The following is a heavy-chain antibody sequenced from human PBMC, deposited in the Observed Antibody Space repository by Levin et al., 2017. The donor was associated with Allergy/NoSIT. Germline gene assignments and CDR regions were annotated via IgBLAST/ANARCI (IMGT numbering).Heavy chain of an antibody. Sequence: SETLSLTCAVFGGSISSSNWWTWVRQTPTKGLEWIGEIYHSGSTNYNPSLQSRVTISIDKSNNQFSLKLNSVTAADTAVYYCAREGGLHGVLSWGPKPIQSDDMDVWGKGTTVTVSS. CDR2: IYHSGST. J-gene: IGHJ6*03. D-gene: IGHD7-27*01. CDR1: GGSISSSNW. CDR3: AREGGLHGVLSWGPKPIQSDDMDV. V-gene: IGHV4-4*02.